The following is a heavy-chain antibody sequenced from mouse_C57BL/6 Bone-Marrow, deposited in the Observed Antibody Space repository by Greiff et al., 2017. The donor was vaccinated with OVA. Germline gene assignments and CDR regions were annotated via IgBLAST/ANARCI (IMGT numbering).Heavy chain of an antibody. Sequence: EVQGVESGAELVRPGASVKLSCTASGFNIKDDYMHWVKQRPEQGLEWIGWIDPENGDTEYASKFQGKATITADTSSNTAYLQLSSLTSEDTAVYYCTTATTVVDYFDYWGQGTTLTVSS. CDR3: TTATTVVDYFDY. CDR1: GFNIKDDY. CDR2: IDPENGDT. J-gene: IGHJ2*01. V-gene: IGHV14-4*01. D-gene: IGHD1-1*01.